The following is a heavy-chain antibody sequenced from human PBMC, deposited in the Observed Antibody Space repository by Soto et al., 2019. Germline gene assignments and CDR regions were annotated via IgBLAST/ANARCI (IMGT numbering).Heavy chain of an antibody. CDR2: IYYSGST. J-gene: IGHJ6*02. CDR1: GGSVSSGSYY. Sequence: SETLSLTCTVSGGSVSSGSYYWSWIRQPPGKGLEWIGYIYYSGSTNYNPSLKSRVTISVDTSKNQFSLKLSSVTAADTAVYYCARQWKYYDFWSGYYGYYYGMDVWRQGTTVTVSS. D-gene: IGHD3-3*01. V-gene: IGHV4-61*01. CDR3: ARQWKYYDFWSGYYGYYYGMDV.